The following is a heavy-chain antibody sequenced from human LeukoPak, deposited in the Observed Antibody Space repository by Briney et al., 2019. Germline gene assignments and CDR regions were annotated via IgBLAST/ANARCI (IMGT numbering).Heavy chain of an antibody. CDR2: ISYDGTEK. D-gene: IGHD4-17*01. V-gene: IGHV3-30-3*01. CDR3: ARDGHGVPLDY. Sequence: PGGSLRLSCAASGLSFGSYAMHWVRQAPGKGLEWVAVISYDGTEKYYGDSVKGRFTISRDNSKNTLYLQMNSLRAEDTALYYCARDGHGVPLDYWGQGTLVTVSP. J-gene: IGHJ4*02. CDR1: GLSFGSYA.